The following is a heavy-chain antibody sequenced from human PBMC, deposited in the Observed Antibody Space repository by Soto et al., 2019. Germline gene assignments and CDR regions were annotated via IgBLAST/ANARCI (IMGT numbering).Heavy chain of an antibody. Sequence: QVQLVQSGAEVKKPGASVKVSCKASGYTFTSYGISWVRQAPGQGLEWMGWISAYNGNTNYAQKLQGRVTMTTDTSKSTANMERRSLRSDDTAVYYCGNRGVAADWFDPWGQGTLVTVSS. V-gene: IGHV1-18*01. D-gene: IGHD6-13*01. CDR2: ISAYNGNT. CDR3: GNRGVAADWFDP. J-gene: IGHJ5*02. CDR1: GYTFTSYG.